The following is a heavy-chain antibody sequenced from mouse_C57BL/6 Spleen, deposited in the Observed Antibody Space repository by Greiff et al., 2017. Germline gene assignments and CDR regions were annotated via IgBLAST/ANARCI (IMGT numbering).Heavy chain of an antibody. V-gene: IGHV1-52*01. J-gene: IGHJ4*01. CDR3: ARGVFHTNYAMDY. CDR1: GYTFTSYW. CDR2: IDPSDSAT. D-gene: IGHD6-1*01. Sequence: QVQLQQPGAELVRPGSSVKLSCKASGYTFTSYWMHWVKQRPIQGLEWIGNIDPSDSATHNNQKFKDKATLTVDKSSSTAYMQLSSLTSEDSAVYYCARGVFHTNYAMDYWGQGTSVTVSS.